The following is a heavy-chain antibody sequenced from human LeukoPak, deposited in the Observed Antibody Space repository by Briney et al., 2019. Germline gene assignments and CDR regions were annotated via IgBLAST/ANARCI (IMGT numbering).Heavy chain of an antibody. CDR3: ASELRLGY. CDR2: IKSDGSST. D-gene: IGHD3-10*01. CDR1: GFTFTNYW. J-gene: IGHJ4*02. V-gene: IGHV3-74*01. Sequence: GGSLRLSCAASGFTFTNYWMHWVRHVPGKGLVWVSRIKSDGSSTHYADSVKGRFTIPRDNARNTLYLQMNSLRAEDTAVYYCASELRLGYWGQGILVTVSS.